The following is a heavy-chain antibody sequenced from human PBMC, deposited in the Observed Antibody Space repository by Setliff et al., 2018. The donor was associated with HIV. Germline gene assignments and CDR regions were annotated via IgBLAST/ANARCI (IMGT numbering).Heavy chain of an antibody. Sequence: PSETLSLTCTVSGGSISNGAYYWSWIRQLPGRGLEWIGYIYYDGTTNSNPSLKSRVTISVTTSKNQFSLQLNSVTAADTAVYYCARRHDSDFSGDPDWFDPWGQGILVTVSS. J-gene: IGHJ5*02. CDR2: IYYDGTT. CDR1: GGSISNGAYY. V-gene: IGHV4-61*08. CDR3: ARRHDSDFSGDPDWFDP. D-gene: IGHD2-15*01.